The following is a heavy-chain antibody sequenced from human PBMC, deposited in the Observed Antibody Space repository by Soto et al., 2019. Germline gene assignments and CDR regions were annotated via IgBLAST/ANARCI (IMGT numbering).Heavy chain of an antibody. V-gene: IGHV3-49*04. Sequence: PGGSLRLSCTASGFTFGDYAMSWVRQAPGKGLEWVGFIRSKAYGGTTEYAASVKGRFTISRDDSKSIAYLQMNSLKTEDTAVYYCTRDEANYYHSSGSYYSPSSLSDYPGQGTLVTVSS. CDR2: IRSKAYGGTT. J-gene: IGHJ4*02. CDR1: GFTFGDYA. D-gene: IGHD3-22*01. CDR3: TRDEANYYHSSGSYYSPSSLSDY.